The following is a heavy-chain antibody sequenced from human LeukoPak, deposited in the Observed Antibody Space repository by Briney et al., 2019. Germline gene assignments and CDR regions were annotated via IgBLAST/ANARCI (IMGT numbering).Heavy chain of an antibody. V-gene: IGHV2-5*01. D-gene: IGHD3-22*01. J-gene: IGHJ5*02. CDR2: IYWNDDK. CDR1: GFSLSTSGVG. CDR3: AHRRHADYYDSSSGFNWFDP. Sequence: SGPTLVKPTQTLTLTCTFSGFSLSTSGVGVGWIRQPPGKALEWLALIYWNDDKRYSPSLKSRLTITKDTSKNQVVLTMTNMDPVDTATYYCAHRRHADYYDSSSGFNWFDPWGQGTLATVSS.